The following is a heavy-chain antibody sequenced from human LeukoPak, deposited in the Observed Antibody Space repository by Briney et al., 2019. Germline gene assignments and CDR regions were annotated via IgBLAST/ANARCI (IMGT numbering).Heavy chain of an antibody. D-gene: IGHD2-21*01. Sequence: PGGSLRLSCAASGFTFSSYAMHWVRQAPGKGLEWVAVISYDGSNKYYADSVKGRFTISRDNSKNTLYLQMNSLRAEDTAVYYCAKVYCGGDCYPPGWFDPWGQGTLVTVSS. J-gene: IGHJ5*02. CDR3: AKVYCGGDCYPPGWFDP. CDR1: GFTFSSYA. V-gene: IGHV3-30-3*01. CDR2: ISYDGSNK.